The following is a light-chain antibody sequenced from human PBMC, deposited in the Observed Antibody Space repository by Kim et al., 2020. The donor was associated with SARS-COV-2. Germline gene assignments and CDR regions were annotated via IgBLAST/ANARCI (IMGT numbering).Light chain of an antibody. CDR3: SSYTDNTPLV. CDR2: DVT. Sequence: QSALTQPASVSGSTGQSITISCTGTSSDVGGYIYVSWYQQHPGKVPKLMIFDVTVRPSGVSNRFSGSKSGSTASLTISGLQTEDEADYFCSSYTDNTPLVFGGGTQLTVL. J-gene: IGLJ3*02. V-gene: IGLV2-14*03. CDR1: SSDVGGYIY.